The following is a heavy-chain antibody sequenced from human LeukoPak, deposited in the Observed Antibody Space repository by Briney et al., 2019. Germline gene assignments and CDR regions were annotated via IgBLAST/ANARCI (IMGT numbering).Heavy chain of an antibody. J-gene: IGHJ6*02. D-gene: IGHD1-1*01. CDR1: GFTFNNYA. V-gene: IGHV3-23*01. CDR2: ISGSGGKT. Sequence: GGSLRLSCAVTGFTFNNYAMSWVRQAPGKGLECVSVISGSGGKTDYAASVKGRFTISRDNSKNTLYLQMNSLRAEDTAVYYCAKDVVTTNFYYHGMDVWGQGTTVTVSS. CDR3: AKDVVTTNFYYHGMDV.